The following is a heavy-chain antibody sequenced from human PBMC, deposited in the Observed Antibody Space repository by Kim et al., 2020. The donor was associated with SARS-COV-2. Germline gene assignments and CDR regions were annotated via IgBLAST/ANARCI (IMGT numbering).Heavy chain of an antibody. D-gene: IGHD3-10*01. CDR3: AKDTNYYGSGSYDYDAFDI. CDR1: GFTFDDYA. Sequence: GGSLRLSCAASGFTFDDYAMHWVRQAPGKGLEWVSGISWNSGSIGYADSVKGRFTISRDNAKNSLYLQMNSLRAEDTALYYCAKDTNYYGSGSYDYDAFDIWGQGTMVTVSS. J-gene: IGHJ3*02. CDR2: ISWNSGSI. V-gene: IGHV3-9*01.